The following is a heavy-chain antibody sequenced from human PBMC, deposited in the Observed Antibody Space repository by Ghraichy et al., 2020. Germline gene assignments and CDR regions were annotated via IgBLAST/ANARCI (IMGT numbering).Heavy chain of an antibody. Sequence: ASVKVSCKASGYTFTGYYMPWVRQAPGQGLEWMGRINPNSGGTNDAQKFRGRVTLTRDTSLSTSYMELSRLRSDDTAMYYCARSSVPSFGVVILGTAFDIWGQGTMVTVSS. CDR3: ARSSVPSFGVVILGTAFDI. J-gene: IGHJ3*02. D-gene: IGHD3-3*01. CDR1: GYTFTGYY. CDR2: INPNSGGT. V-gene: IGHV1-2*06.